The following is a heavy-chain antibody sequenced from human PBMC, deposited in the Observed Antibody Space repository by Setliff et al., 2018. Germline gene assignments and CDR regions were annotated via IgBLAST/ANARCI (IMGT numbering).Heavy chain of an antibody. J-gene: IGHJ4*02. D-gene: IGHD3-16*02. CDR2: ISFDGSDK. Sequence: LRLSCAASGFTFNNYAMHWVRQAPGKGLEWVAVISFDGSDKYYADSVKGRFTISRDNSKNTLHLQMNSLRAEDTAVYYCARDYYTPGNYIWGSYRPLLGYFDYWGQGTLVTVSS. V-gene: IGHV3-30-3*01. CDR3: ARDYYTPGNYIWGSYRPLLGYFDY. CDR1: GFTFNNYA.